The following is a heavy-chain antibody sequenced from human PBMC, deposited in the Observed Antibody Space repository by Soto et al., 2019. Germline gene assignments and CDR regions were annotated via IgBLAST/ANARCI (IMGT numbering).Heavy chain of an antibody. J-gene: IGHJ4*02. CDR2: ISYDGSNK. D-gene: IGHD5-18*01. Sequence: QVQLVESGGGVVQPGRSLRLSCAASEFTFSTYGMHWVRQAPGKGLEWVAVISYDGSNKYYADSVKGRFTISRDNSKNTRYLRMSSLRAEDTAVYYCAKGFSYSVIDYWGQGTLVTVSS. CDR3: AKGFSYSVIDY. CDR1: EFTFSTYG. V-gene: IGHV3-30*18.